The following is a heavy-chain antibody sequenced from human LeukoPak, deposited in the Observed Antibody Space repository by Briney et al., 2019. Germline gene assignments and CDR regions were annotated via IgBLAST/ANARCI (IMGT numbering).Heavy chain of an antibody. J-gene: IGHJ4*02. CDR2: ISWNSGSI. CDR3: AKDNPVVPAAMFY. Sequence: SLRLSCAASGFTFDDYAMPWVRQAPGKGLEWVSGISWNSGSIGYADSVEGRFTISRDNAKNSLYLQMNSLRAEDTALYYCAKDNPVVPAAMFYWGQGTLVTVSS. CDR1: GFTFDDYA. V-gene: IGHV3-9*01. D-gene: IGHD2-2*01.